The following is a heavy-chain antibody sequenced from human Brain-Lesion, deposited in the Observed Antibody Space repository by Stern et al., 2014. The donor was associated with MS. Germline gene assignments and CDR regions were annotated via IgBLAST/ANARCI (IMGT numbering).Heavy chain of an antibody. CDR1: GGSIGSGGHS. CDR3: ARTSVVTPSDDVFDI. J-gene: IGHJ3*02. CDR2: IYHSGST. Sequence: VQLVESGSGLVKPSQTLSLTCVVSGGSIGSGGHSWSLIRPPPGQGLEWVGYIYHSGSTFYNPSLESRVTISIDRSKTQFSLKLISVTAADAAVYYCARTSVVTPSDDVFDIWGQGTMVTVSS. D-gene: IGHD4-23*01. V-gene: IGHV4-30-2*01.